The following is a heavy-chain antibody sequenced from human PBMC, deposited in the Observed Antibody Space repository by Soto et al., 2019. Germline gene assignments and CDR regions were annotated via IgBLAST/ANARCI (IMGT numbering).Heavy chain of an antibody. V-gene: IGHV3-23*01. J-gene: IGHJ5*02. D-gene: IGHD4-17*01. Sequence: GGSMILSCSASGFTFSNYAMSLVRPASGTGLEWVSGITGSGGRTYYAASVKGRFTISRDNSNNTLYLQMNSLRAEDTALYYCAKESAMVTTGWFDPWGQGTLVTVSS. CDR1: GFTFSNYA. CDR3: AKESAMVTTGWFDP. CDR2: ITGSGGRT.